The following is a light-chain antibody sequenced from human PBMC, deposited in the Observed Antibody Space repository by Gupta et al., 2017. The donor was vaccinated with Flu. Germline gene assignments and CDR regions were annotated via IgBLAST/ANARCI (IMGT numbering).Light chain of an antibody. J-gene: IGLJ2*01. CDR2: DDS. CDR3: QVWDSSSDHVV. V-gene: IGLV3-21*02. Sequence: SYVLTQPPSVLAPGQTARITCGGNNIGSKAVHWYQQKPGQAPVLIVNDDSDRPSGIPERFSGSNSGNTATLTITRVEAGDEADYYCQVWDSSSDHVVFGGGTKLTVL. CDR1: NIGSKA.